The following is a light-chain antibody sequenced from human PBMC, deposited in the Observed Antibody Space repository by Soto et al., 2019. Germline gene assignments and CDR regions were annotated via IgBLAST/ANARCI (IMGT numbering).Light chain of an antibody. CDR3: QQSYSTPRT. J-gene: IGKJ1*01. CDR1: QSVSSSY. Sequence: EIVLTQSPGTLSLSPGERATLSCRASQSVSSSYLAWYQQKPGQAPRLLIYGASSRATGIPDRFSGSGSGTEFTLTISSLQPDDFATYYCQQSYSTPRTFGQGTKGDIK. V-gene: IGKV3-20*01. CDR2: GAS.